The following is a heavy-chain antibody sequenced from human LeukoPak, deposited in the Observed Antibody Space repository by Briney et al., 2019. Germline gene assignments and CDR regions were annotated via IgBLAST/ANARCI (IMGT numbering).Heavy chain of an antibody. Sequence: TSETLSLTCTVSGGSISSYYWSWIRQPPGKGLEWIGYIYYSGSTNYNPSLKSRVTISVDTSKNQFSLKLSSVTAADTAVYYCARVVDGIAAVDYWGQGTLVTVSS. CDR3: ARVVDGIAAVDY. CDR2: IYYSGST. D-gene: IGHD6-13*01. CDR1: GGSISSYY. J-gene: IGHJ4*02. V-gene: IGHV4-59*01.